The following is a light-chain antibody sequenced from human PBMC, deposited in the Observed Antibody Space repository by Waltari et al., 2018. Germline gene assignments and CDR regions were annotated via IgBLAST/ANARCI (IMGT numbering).Light chain of an antibody. CDR1: QSVSW. Sequence: ASVGDTVTITCRASQSVSWLAWYQQKPGEAPKLLIYEASTLERGVPSRFSGRGSGTEFTLTISSLQPDDFATFFCQQYDTYSPHSFGQGTKLEIK. V-gene: IGKV1-5*03. J-gene: IGKJ2*03. CDR2: EAS. CDR3: QQYDTYSPHS.